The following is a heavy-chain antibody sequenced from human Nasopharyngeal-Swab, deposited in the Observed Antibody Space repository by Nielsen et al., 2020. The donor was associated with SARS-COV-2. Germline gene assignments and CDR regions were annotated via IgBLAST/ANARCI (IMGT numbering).Heavy chain of an antibody. V-gene: IGHV1-69*13. J-gene: IGHJ6*02. CDR3: ATYSGSYSGVDYYYGMDV. CDR2: IIPIFGTA. Sequence: SVKVSCKASGGTFSSYAISWVRQAPGQGLEWMGGIIPIFGTANYAQKFQGRVAITADESTSTAYMELSSLRSEDTAVYYCATYSGSYSGVDYYYGMDVWGQGTTVTVSS. CDR1: GGTFSSYA. D-gene: IGHD1-26*01.